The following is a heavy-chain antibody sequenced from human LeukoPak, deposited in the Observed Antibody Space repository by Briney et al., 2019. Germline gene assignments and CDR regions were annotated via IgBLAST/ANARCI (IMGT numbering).Heavy chain of an antibody. CDR1: GFTFSSYW. CDR3: ASDGSTGNYYYYGMDV. J-gene: IGHJ6*02. CDR2: INSDGSTT. D-gene: IGHD3-10*01. Sequence: GGSLRLSCGASGFTFSSYWMHWVRQAPGKGLVWISRINSDGSTTSYADSVKGRFTISRDNAKNTLYLQMNSLRAEDTAVYYCASDGSTGNYYYYGMDVWGQGTTVTVSS. V-gene: IGHV3-74*01.